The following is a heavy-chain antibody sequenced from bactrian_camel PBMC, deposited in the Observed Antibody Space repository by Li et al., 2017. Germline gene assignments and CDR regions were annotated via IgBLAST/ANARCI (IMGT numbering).Heavy chain of an antibody. J-gene: IGHJ4*01. CDR2: IVPGGRST. D-gene: IGHD4*01. V-gene: IGHV3S40*01. CDR3: AVDRYGVATGWLDPRRYNY. CDR1: GYTTSSKC. Sequence: DVQLVESGGGSVQSGGSLTLSCVAPGYTTSSKCMGWFRRAPGKENEAVASIVPGGRSTNLADFAKGRFAVSHSQDSAKNTVTVYLRMNSLKPEDTGIYYCAVDRYGVATGWLDPRRYNYWGQGTQVTVS.